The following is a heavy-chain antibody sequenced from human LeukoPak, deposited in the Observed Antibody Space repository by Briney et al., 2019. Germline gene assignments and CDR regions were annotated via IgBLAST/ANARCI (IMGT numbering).Heavy chain of an antibody. CDR1: GGSFSGYY. V-gene: IGHV4-34*01. Sequence: SETLSLTCAVYGGSFSGYYWSWIRQPPGKGLEWIGEINHSGSTNYNPSLKSRVTISVDTSKNQFSLKLSSVTAADTAVYYCARRGGLYGYVWGSYRRSVFDYWGQGTLVTVSS. J-gene: IGHJ4*02. CDR3: ARRGGLYGYVWGSYRRSVFDY. CDR2: INHSGST. D-gene: IGHD3-16*02.